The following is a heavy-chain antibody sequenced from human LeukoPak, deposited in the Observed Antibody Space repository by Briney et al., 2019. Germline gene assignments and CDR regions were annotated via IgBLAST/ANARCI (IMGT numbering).Heavy chain of an antibody. Sequence: SETLSLTCTVSGGSITSSNYYWGWIRQPPEKGLEWIGNVYYSGNTYYNRSLKSRVAISVDTSKNQFSLKLNSVTAADTAVYYCASSVGSGWYYFDYWGQGTLVTVSS. D-gene: IGHD6-19*01. CDR1: GGSITSSNYY. V-gene: IGHV4-39*07. CDR3: ASSVGSGWYYFDY. J-gene: IGHJ4*02. CDR2: VYYSGNT.